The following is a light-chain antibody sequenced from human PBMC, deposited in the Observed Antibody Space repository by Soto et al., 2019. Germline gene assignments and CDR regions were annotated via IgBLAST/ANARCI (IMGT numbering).Light chain of an antibody. J-gene: IGKJ1*01. CDR2: DAS. V-gene: IGKV3-15*01. CDR3: QQYDNWPRT. CDR1: QSVRSN. Sequence: TVMKQAPATLSVYPGEGATLSCGASQSVRSNVAWYQQKPGQPPRLLIYDASTRATGIPSRFSGSGSGTEFTLTISSLKSEDFAVYYCQQYDNWPRTLGQGPKVDI.